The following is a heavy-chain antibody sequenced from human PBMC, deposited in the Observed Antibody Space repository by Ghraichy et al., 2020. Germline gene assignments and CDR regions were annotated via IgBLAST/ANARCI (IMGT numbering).Heavy chain of an antibody. V-gene: IGHV3-23*01. Sequence: GGSLRLSCAASGFTFSSYAMSWVRQAPGKGLEWVSAISGSGGSTYYADSVKGRFTISRDNSKNTLYLQMNSLRAEDTAVYYCADDPGGGYFGDVGYWGQGTLVTVSS. J-gene: IGHJ4*02. CDR3: ADDPGGGYFGDVGY. CDR1: GFTFSSYA. CDR2: ISGSGGST. D-gene: IGHD3-9*01.